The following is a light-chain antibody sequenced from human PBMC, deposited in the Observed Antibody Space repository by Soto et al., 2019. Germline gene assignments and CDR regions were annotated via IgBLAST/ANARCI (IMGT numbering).Light chain of an antibody. J-gene: IGKJ2*01. CDR3: LQYRNFTYT. CDR2: DAS. V-gene: IGKV1-33*01. Sequence: DLQMTQSPSSLSASVGDRITITCQASQDVGDYVNWYQQKPGKAPQLLIYDASNLDTGVPSRFGGSGSGTHFTFSINTLQSEDVATYYCLQYRNFTYTFGQGTKLDLK. CDR1: QDVGDY.